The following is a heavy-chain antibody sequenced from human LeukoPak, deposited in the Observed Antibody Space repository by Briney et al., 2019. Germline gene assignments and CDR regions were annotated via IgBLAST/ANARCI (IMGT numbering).Heavy chain of an antibody. CDR1: GFTFSNAW. D-gene: IGHD3-10*01. CDR2: IKSKTDGGTT. Sequence: PGGSLRLSCAASGFTFSNAWMSWVRRAPGKGLEWVGRIKSKTDGGTTDYAAPVKGRFAISRDDSKSTLYLQMNSLKTEDTAVYYCTTGYYGSGSYPIDYWGQGTLVTVSS. V-gene: IGHV3-15*01. J-gene: IGHJ4*02. CDR3: TTGYYGSGSYPIDY.